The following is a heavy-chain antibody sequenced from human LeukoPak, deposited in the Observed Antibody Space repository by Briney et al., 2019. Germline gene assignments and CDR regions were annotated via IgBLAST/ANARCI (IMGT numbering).Heavy chain of an antibody. J-gene: IGHJ4*02. CDR2: IKQDGSEK. V-gene: IGHV3-7*01. CDR3: ARGYGNYGY. CDR1: GFTFSSYW. D-gene: IGHD4-17*01. Sequence: GGSLRVSCAASGFTFSSYWMSWVRQAPGKGLEWVANIKQDGSEKNYVDSVKGRFTISRDNAKNSLYLQMNTLRVEDTAVYYCARGYGNYGYWGQGTLVTVSS.